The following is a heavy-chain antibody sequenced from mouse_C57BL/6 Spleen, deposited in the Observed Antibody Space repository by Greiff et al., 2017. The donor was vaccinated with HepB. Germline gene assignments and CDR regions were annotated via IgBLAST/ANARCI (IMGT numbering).Heavy chain of an antibody. J-gene: IGHJ1*03. CDR1: GYTFTSYW. CDR3: ARSGYYGYGRGYFDV. CDR2: IYPGSGST. Sequence: VQLQQPGAELVKPGASVKMSCKASGYTFTSYWITWVKQRPGQGLEWIGDIYPGSGSTNYNEKFKSKATLTVDTSSSTAYMQLSSLTSEDSAVYYCARSGYYGYGRGYFDVWGTGTTVTVSS. D-gene: IGHD2-2*01. V-gene: IGHV1-55*01.